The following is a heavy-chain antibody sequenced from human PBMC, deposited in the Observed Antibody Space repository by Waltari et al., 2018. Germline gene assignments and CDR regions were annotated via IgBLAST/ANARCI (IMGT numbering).Heavy chain of an antibody. Sequence: QVQLQESGPGLVKPSGTLSLTCAVSGGSISSSHYWSWIRQPPGKGLEWIGYIYYSGSTNYNPSLKIRVTISVDTSKNQFSLKLSSVTAADTAVYYCASVSYGGNFLDYWGQGTLVTVSS. J-gene: IGHJ4*02. D-gene: IGHD2-21*02. CDR3: ASVSYGGNFLDY. V-gene: IGHV4-59*11. CDR2: IYYSGST. CDR1: GGSISSSHY.